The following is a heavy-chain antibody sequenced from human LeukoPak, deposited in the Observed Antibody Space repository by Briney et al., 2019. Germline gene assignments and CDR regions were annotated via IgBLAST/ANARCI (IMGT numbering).Heavy chain of an antibody. Sequence: GGSLRLSCAASGFTFSNYWMSWVRQAPGKGLEWVANIKQDGSEKYYVDSVKGRFTISRDNAKNSLYLQMNCLRAEDTAVYYCARVKYYDSSGYNTLDYWGQGTLVTVSS. CDR2: IKQDGSEK. J-gene: IGHJ4*02. CDR3: ARVKYYDSSGYNTLDY. CDR1: GFTFSNYW. D-gene: IGHD3-22*01. V-gene: IGHV3-7*01.